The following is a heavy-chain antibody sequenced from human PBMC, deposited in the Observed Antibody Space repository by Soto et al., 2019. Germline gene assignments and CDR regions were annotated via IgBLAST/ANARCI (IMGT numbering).Heavy chain of an antibody. D-gene: IGHD4-17*01. Sequence: PSETLSLTCTVSGASIRSSDYYWSWFRQPPGKGLEWIGYIYLSGSNYYNPSLKSRVSISEDTSNNHFSPKLSSVTAADTAVYYCARGLYGYYAFDHWGQGALVTVPQ. CDR3: ARGLYGYYAFDH. CDR1: GASIRSSDYY. J-gene: IGHJ4*02. V-gene: IGHV4-30-4*01. CDR2: IYLSGSN.